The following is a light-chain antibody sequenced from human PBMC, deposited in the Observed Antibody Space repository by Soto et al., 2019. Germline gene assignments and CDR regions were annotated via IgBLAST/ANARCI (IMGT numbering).Light chain of an antibody. J-gene: IGKJ1*01. CDR1: QSISSW. Sequence: DIQMTQSPSTLSASVGYRITITCRASQSISSWLAWYQQKPGKAPKLLIYKASTLKSGVPSRFSGSASGTEFTLTISSLQSDDFATYYCQQYNSYSRAFGQGTKVDIK. CDR2: KAS. V-gene: IGKV1-5*03. CDR3: QQYNSYSRA.